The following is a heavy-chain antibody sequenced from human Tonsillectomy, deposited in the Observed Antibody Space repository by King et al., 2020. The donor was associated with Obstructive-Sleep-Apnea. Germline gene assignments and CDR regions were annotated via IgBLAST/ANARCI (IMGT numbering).Heavy chain of an antibody. V-gene: IGHV3-23*04. Sequence: EVQLVESGGGLVQPGGSLRLSCAASGLFFSNYAMNWVRQAPGKGLEWVSGISGSGGSTYYADSVKGRFTISRDNSKNTLSLQMNSLRAEDTAVYFCAKDLSEQYFQHWGQGTLVTVCS. J-gene: IGHJ1*01. CDR1: GLFFSNYA. CDR3: AKDLSEQYFQH. CDR2: ISGSGGST.